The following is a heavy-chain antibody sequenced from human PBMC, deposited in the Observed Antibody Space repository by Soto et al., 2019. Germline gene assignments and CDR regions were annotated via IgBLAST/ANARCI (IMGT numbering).Heavy chain of an antibody. V-gene: IGHV4-61*01. D-gene: IGHD3-10*01. CDR2: MYYSGST. CDR1: GGSVSSPTYY. Sequence: QVQLQESGPGLVKPSETLSLTCTVSGGSVSSPTYYWSLIRQPPGKGLEWIGYMYYSGSTNYNPTLKSRVTISLDTAKNQFSLKLSYVTAADTAVYSCAGGRGHVNNWFDPWGQGTLVTVSS. J-gene: IGHJ5*02. CDR3: AGGRGHVNNWFDP.